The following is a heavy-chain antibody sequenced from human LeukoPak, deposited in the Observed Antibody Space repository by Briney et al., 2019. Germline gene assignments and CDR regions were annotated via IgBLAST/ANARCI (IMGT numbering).Heavy chain of an antibody. J-gene: IGHJ4*02. CDR1: GGSIDSYY. CDR2: IYYSGGNT. V-gene: IGHV4-59*01. CDR3: ARYGQYRSRWYLDF. D-gene: IGHD6-19*01. Sequence: SETLSLTCTVSGGSIDSYYWSWIRQPPGKGLEWIGYIYYSGGNTKYNPSLRSRVTMSVDTSKNQFPLTVTSVTAADTAVYYCARYGQYRSRWYLDFWGQGTLVTVSS.